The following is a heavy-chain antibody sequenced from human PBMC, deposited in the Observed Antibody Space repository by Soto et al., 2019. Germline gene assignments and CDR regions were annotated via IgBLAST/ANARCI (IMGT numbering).Heavy chain of an antibody. CDR3: AKRSEDYDFWSGYPIPFDY. V-gene: IGHV3-23*01. J-gene: IGHJ4*02. Sequence: GGSLRLSCAASGFTFSSYAMSWVRQAPGKGLEWVSAISGSGGSTYYADSVKGRFTISRDNSKNTLYLQMNSLRAEDTAVYYCAKRSEDYDFWSGYPIPFDYSGPGTLVTVSS. D-gene: IGHD3-3*01. CDR2: ISGSGGST. CDR1: GFTFSSYA.